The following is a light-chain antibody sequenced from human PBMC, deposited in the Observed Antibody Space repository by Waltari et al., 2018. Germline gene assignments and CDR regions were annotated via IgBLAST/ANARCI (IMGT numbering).Light chain of an antibody. CDR3: MEGTHWPWT. V-gene: IGKV2-30*01. J-gene: IGKJ1*01. CDR2: KVS. Sequence: DVVMSQSPLSLPVTLGQPASISCWSSQSLVSSDGHSYFNWFQQRPGQSPRRLLYKVSNRDTGVPDRVSSSGSGTDFKARISRVEAGDIGVYYCMEGTHWPWTFCQGTKVEIK. CDR1: QSLVSSDGHSY.